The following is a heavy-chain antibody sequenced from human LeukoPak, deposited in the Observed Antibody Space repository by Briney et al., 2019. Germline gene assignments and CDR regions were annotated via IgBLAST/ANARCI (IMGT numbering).Heavy chain of an antibody. Sequence: SETLSLTCAVNGESFSTFYWNWIRQPPGKGLEWIGDINHRGSTTYNPSLKSRVTISVDTSKNQFSLKLSSVTAADTAVYYCARDEGILTGGYNWFDPWGQGTLVTVSS. CDR2: INHRGST. CDR3: ARDEGILTGGYNWFDP. V-gene: IGHV4-34*01. CDR1: GESFSTFY. D-gene: IGHD1-20*01. J-gene: IGHJ5*02.